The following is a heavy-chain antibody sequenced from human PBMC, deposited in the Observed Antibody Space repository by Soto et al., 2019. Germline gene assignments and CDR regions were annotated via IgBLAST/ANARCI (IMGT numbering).Heavy chain of an antibody. CDR3: ARDYRLGDTYYYDSSGYAEYFQH. D-gene: IGHD3-22*01. V-gene: IGHV1-18*01. Sequence: GASVKVSCKASGYTFTSYGIRWVRQAPGQGLEWMGWISAYNGNTNYAQKLQGRVTMTTDTSTSTAYMELRSLRSDDTAVYYCARDYRLGDTYYYDSSGYAEYFQHWGQGTLVTVSS. CDR2: ISAYNGNT. CDR1: GYTFTSYG. J-gene: IGHJ1*01.